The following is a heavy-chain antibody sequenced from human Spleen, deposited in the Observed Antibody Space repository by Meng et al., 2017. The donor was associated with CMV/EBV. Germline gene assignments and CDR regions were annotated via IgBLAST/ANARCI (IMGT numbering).Heavy chain of an antibody. D-gene: IGHD6-13*01. V-gene: IGHV3-30*04. CDR2: ISYDGSNK. CDR1: GFTFSSYA. Sequence: GGSLRLSCAASGFTFSSYAMHWVRQAPGKGLEWVAVISYDGSNKYYADSVKGRFTISRDNSKNTLYLQMNSLRAEDTAVYYCARAESSSWYSDYYYGMDVWGQGTTVTVSS. CDR3: ARAESSSWYSDYYYGMDV. J-gene: IGHJ6*02.